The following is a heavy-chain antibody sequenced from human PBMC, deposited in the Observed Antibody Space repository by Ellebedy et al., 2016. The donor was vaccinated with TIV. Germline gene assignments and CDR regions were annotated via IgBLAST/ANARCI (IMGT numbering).Heavy chain of an antibody. J-gene: IGHJ6*02. CDR3: AKEDYGGYYGMDV. CDR2: ISGSGGAT. CDR1: GFTFSSYA. V-gene: IGHV3-23*01. D-gene: IGHD4/OR15-4a*01. Sequence: GGSLRLXCVASGFTFSSYAINWVRQAPGRGLEWISAISGSGGATYYADSVKGRFTISRDHSSNTVYMQMNSLGAENTAVYFCAKEDYGGYYGMDVWGQGTTVTVSS.